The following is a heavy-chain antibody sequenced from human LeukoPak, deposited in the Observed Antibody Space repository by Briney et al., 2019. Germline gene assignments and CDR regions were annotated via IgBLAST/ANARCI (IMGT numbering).Heavy chain of an antibody. CDR3: AKGSLGYDILTGYWASSAFDI. J-gene: IGHJ3*02. CDR2: IYYSGST. D-gene: IGHD3-9*01. CDR1: GGSISSYY. V-gene: IGHV4-59*01. Sequence: SETLSLTCTVSGGSISSYYWSWIRQPPGKGLEWIGYIYYSGSTNYNPSLKSRVTISVDTSKNQFSLELSSVTAEDTALYYCAKGSLGYDILTGYWASSAFDIWGQGTMVTVSS.